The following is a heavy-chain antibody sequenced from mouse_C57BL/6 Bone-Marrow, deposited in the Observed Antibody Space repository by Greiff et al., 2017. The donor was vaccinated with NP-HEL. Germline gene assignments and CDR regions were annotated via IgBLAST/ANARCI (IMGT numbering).Heavy chain of an antibody. Sequence: VQLQESGAELVRPGTSVKVSCKASGYAFNNYLIEWVKQRPGQGLEWIGVINPGSGGTNYNEKFKGKATLTADKSSSTAYLQLSSLTSEDSAVYFCARGGIYYDYAWFAYWGQGTLVTVSA. CDR3: ARGGIYYDYAWFAY. CDR1: GYAFNNYL. CDR2: INPGSGGT. J-gene: IGHJ3*01. V-gene: IGHV1-54*01. D-gene: IGHD2-4*01.